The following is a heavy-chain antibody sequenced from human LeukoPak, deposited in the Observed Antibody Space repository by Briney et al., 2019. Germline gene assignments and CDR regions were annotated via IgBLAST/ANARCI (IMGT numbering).Heavy chain of an antibody. J-gene: IGHJ4*02. Sequence: SETLSLTCTVSDGSISPYYWSCIRQPAGKGLEWIGRVFMNGNSKSTPSLKSRVTFSVDTSKNQFSLKLSSVTAADTAVYYSARDREAVPGTWNLAMDYFDYWGQGILVTASS. V-gene: IGHV4-4*07. CDR1: DGSISPYY. D-gene: IGHD6-19*01. CDR2: VFMNGNS. CDR3: ARDREAVPGTWNLAMDYFDY.